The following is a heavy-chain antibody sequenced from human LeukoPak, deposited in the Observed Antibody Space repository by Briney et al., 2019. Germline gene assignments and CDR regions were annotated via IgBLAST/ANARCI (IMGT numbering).Heavy chain of an antibody. Sequence: GASVKVSCKASGCTFSSYAISWVRQAPGQGLEWMGWIKPNSGGTNYAQKFQGRVTMTRDTSISTAYMELSRLRSDDTAVYYCARDSGYCSSTSCSHIFDYWGQGTLVTVSS. CDR1: GCTFSSYA. V-gene: IGHV1-2*02. CDR3: ARDSGYCSSTSCSHIFDY. J-gene: IGHJ4*02. D-gene: IGHD2-2*01. CDR2: IKPNSGGT.